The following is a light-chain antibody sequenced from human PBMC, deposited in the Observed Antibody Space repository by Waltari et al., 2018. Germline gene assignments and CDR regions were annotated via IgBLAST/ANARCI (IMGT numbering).Light chain of an antibody. V-gene: IGLV2-14*03. CDR1: SSDVGTYNY. CDR2: DVS. Sequence: QSALTQPASVSGSPGQSITISCTGTSSDVGTYNYVSWYQQHPGQSPKLFIYDVSYRPSGVSYRFSGSKSGNTASLTISGLQAEDEADYYCSSYITTNTLELFGGGTSLTVL. CDR3: SSYITTNTLEL. J-gene: IGLJ3*02.